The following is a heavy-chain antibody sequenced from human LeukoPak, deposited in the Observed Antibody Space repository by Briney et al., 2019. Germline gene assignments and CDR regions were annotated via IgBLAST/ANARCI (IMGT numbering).Heavy chain of an antibody. CDR1: GFTFSSYS. Sequence: GGSLRLSCAASGFTFSSYSMNWVRQAPGKGLEWVSSISSSSSYIYYADSVKGRFTISRDNAKNSLYLQVNSLRAEDTAVYYCARDVSGWLSFDYWGQGTLVTVSS. CDR3: ARDVSGWLSFDY. V-gene: IGHV3-21*01. D-gene: IGHD6-19*01. CDR2: ISSSSSYI. J-gene: IGHJ4*02.